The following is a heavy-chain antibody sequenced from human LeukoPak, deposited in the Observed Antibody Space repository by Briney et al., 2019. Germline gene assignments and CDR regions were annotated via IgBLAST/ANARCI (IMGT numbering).Heavy chain of an antibody. CDR2: IHYSGST. CDR1: GYSISSTNW. Sequence: PSDTLSLTCAVSGYSISSTNWWGWIRQSPGKGLEWIGYIHYSGSTNYNPSLESRVTMSLDTSRNQFSLKLSSVTAADTAVYYCARVGGGSSAYYYYMDVWGKGTTVTVSS. J-gene: IGHJ6*03. V-gene: IGHV4-28*03. CDR3: ARVGGGSSAYYYYMDV. D-gene: IGHD6-6*01.